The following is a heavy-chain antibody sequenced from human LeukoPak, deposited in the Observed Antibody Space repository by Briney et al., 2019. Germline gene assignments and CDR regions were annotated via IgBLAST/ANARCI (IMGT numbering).Heavy chain of an antibody. D-gene: IGHD3-3*01. V-gene: IGHV3-49*04. CDR1: GFTFGDYA. J-gene: IGHJ4*02. CDR3: TRAYYDFWSGYSGLLDY. Sequence: GGSLRLSCTASGFTFGDYAMSWVRQAPEKGLEWVGFIRSKAYGGTTEYAASVKGRFTISRDDSKSIAYLQMNSLKTEDAAVYYCTRAYYDFWSGYSGLLDYWGQGTLVTVSS. CDR2: IRSKAYGGTT.